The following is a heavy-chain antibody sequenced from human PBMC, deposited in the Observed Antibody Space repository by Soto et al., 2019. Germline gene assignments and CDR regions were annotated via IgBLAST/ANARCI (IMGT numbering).Heavy chain of an antibody. CDR2: ISGSGGTT. Sequence: GGSLRLSCAASGFTFSNYAMTWVRQAPGKGLEWVSGISGSGGTTYYADSVKGRFTISRDNSKNTLYLQMNSLRAEDTADYYCARVVALAPHDAIDCWGQGTMVNVAS. CDR3: ARVVALAPHDAIDC. J-gene: IGHJ4*03. D-gene: IGHD6-19*01. CDR1: GFTFSNYA. V-gene: IGHV3-23*01.